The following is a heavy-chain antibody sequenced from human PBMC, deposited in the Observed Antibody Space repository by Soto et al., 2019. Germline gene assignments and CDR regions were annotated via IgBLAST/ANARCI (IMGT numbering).Heavy chain of an antibody. V-gene: IGHV1-3*01. J-gene: IGHJ6*02. CDR1: GYTFTSYA. Sequence: QVQLVQSGAEVKKPGASVKVSCKASGYTFTSYAVHWVRQAPGQRLEWMGWINAGNGNTKYSQKFQGRVTITRDTSANTSYMELSSLRSEDTAVSYCARDSGGMDVWGQGTTVTVSS. CDR2: INAGNGNT. CDR3: ARDSGGMDV.